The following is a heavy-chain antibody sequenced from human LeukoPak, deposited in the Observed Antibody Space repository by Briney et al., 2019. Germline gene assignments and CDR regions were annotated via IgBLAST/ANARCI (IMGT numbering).Heavy chain of an antibody. CDR1: GFTVSSNY. CDR2: IYSGGST. J-gene: IGHJ6*03. V-gene: IGHV3-53*01. CDR3: ARGRGYSWGGRGYYYYMDV. Sequence: GGSLRLSCAASGFTVSSNYMSWVRQAPGKGLEWVSVIYSGGSTYYADSVKGRFTISRDNAKNSLYLQMNSLRAEDTAVYYCARGRGYSWGGRGYYYYMDVWGKGTTVTVSS. D-gene: IGHD5-18*01.